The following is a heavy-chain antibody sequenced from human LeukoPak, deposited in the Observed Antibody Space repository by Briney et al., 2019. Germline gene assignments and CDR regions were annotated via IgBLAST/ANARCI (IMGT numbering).Heavy chain of an antibody. Sequence: GGSLRLSCAASGFTFSSYGMHWVRQAPGKGLEWVAVIWYDGSNKYYADSVKGRFTISRDNSKNTLYLQMNSLRAEDTAVYYCASNLFVDTAMSADDAFDIWGQGTMVTVSS. J-gene: IGHJ3*02. CDR2: IWYDGSNK. CDR3: ASNLFVDTAMSADDAFDI. D-gene: IGHD5-18*01. V-gene: IGHV3-33*01. CDR1: GFTFSSYG.